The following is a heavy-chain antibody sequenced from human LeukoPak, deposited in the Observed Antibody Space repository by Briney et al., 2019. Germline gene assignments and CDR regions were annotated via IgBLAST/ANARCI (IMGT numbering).Heavy chain of an antibody. CDR2: IYSGGST. V-gene: IGHV3-66*01. Sequence: GGSLRLSCAASGFTVSSNYMSWVRQAPGKGLEWVSVIYSGGSTYYADSVKGRFATSRDSSKNTLYLQMNSLRAEDTAVYYCAGDNPHYGSGSYYRDYWGQGTLVTVSS. J-gene: IGHJ4*02. D-gene: IGHD3-10*01. CDR3: AGDNPHYGSGSYYRDY. CDR1: GFTVSSNY.